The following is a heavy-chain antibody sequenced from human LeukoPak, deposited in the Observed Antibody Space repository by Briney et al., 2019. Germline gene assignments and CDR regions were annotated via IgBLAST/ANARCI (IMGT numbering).Heavy chain of an antibody. V-gene: IGHV3-7*01. CDR2: IKQDGSEK. D-gene: IGHD3-22*01. J-gene: IGHJ4*02. CDR3: ARDAYDSSGYYGGYYFDY. CDR1: GFTFSSYS. Sequence: PGGSLRLSCAASGFTFSSYSMSWVRQAPGKGLEWVANIKQDGSEKYYVDSVKGRFTISRDNAKNSLYLQMNSLRAEDTAVYYCARDAYDSSGYYGGYYFDYWGQGTLVTVSS.